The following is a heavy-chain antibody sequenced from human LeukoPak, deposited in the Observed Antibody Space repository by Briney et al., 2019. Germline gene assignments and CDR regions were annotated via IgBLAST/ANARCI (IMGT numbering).Heavy chain of an antibody. Sequence: PSETLSLTCTVSGGSISDYYWSWIRQPPGKGQDWIGHIYYSGSTNYNPSLKSRVTISLDTSKNQFSLKVISVTAADTAVYYCARVAKHFRGGLSFYYMDVWGKGTTVTISS. D-gene: IGHD3-10*01. CDR1: GGSISDYY. CDR2: IYYSGST. V-gene: IGHV4-59*01. CDR3: ARVAKHFRGGLSFYYMDV. J-gene: IGHJ6*03.